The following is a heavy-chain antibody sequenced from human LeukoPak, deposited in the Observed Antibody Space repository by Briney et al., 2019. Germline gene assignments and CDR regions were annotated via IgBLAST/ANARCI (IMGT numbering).Heavy chain of an antibody. CDR3: AKSRDCSGGSCYHPDY. CDR1: GFTFSSYW. CDR2: ISGSGGST. Sequence: PGGSLRLSCAASGFTFSSYWMSWVRQAPGKGLEWVSAISGSGGSTYYADSVKGRFTISRDNSENTLYLQMNSLRAEDTAVYYCAKSRDCSGGSCYHPDYWGQGTLVTVSS. V-gene: IGHV3-23*01. J-gene: IGHJ4*02. D-gene: IGHD2-15*01.